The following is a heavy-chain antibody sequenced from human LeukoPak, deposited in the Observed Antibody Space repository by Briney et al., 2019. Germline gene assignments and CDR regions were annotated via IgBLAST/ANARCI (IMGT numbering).Heavy chain of an antibody. CDR3: ARIHSNYPFDI. CDR2: ISSSSSYI. V-gene: IGHV3-21*01. J-gene: IGHJ3*02. D-gene: IGHD4-11*01. Sequence: PGGSPRLSCAASGFTFSSYSMNWVRQAPGKGLEWVSSISSSSSYIYYADSVKGRFTISRDNAKNSLYLQMNSLRAEDTAVYYCARIHSNYPFDIWGQGTMVTVSS. CDR1: GFTFSSYS.